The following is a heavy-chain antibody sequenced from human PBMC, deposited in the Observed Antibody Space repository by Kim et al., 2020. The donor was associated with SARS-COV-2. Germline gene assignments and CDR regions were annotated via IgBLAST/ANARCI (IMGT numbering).Heavy chain of an antibody. V-gene: IGHV3-66*01. J-gene: IGHJ5*02. Sequence: GSTYSADSVKGRFTISGENAKSTLYLQMNSLRAEDTAVYDCARGRPVLYSWGQGTLVTVSS. D-gene: IGHD2-8*01. CDR3: ARGRPVLYS. CDR2: GST.